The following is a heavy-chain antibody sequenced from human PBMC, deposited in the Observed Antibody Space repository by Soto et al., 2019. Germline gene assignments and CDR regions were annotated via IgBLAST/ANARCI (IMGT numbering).Heavy chain of an antibody. CDR3: AKPSGVSYPESRVFDS. CDR2: ISTTGGNT. D-gene: IGHD1-26*01. Sequence: SGGSLRLSCAASGFTFYSSAMSWVRQAPGKGLEWVSAISTTGGNTLYADSVKGRFTISRDDSKNTLYLQMNSLRAEDTAIYYCAKPSGVSYPESRVFDSWGQGTRVTVSS. CDR1: GFTFYSSA. V-gene: IGHV3-23*01. J-gene: IGHJ4*02.